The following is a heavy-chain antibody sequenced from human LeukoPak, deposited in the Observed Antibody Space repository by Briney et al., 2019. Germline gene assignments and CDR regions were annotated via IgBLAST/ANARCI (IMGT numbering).Heavy chain of an antibody. CDR2: INHSGST. V-gene: IGHV4-34*01. J-gene: IGHJ4*02. CDR3: ARAGLNGDVDY. D-gene: IGHD4-17*01. Sequence: SETLSLTCAVYGGSFSGYYWSWIRQPPGKGLEWIGEINHSGSTNYNPSLKSRVTISVDTSKNQFSLTRSSVTAADTAVYYCARAGLNGDVDYWGQGTLVTVSS. CDR1: GGSFSGYY.